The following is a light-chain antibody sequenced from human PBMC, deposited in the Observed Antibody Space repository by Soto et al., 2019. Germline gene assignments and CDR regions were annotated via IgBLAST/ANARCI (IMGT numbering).Light chain of an antibody. CDR1: SSNIGAGYD. CDR2: ANI. Sequence: QSVLTQPPSVSGAPGQRVTISCTGSSSNIGAGYDVHWYQQLPGTAPKLLIYANINRPSGVPDRFSGSKPDTSASLAITGLQAEDEADYYCQSYDNSLSVYVVFGGGTKLTVL. CDR3: QSYDNSLSVYVV. J-gene: IGLJ2*01. V-gene: IGLV1-40*01.